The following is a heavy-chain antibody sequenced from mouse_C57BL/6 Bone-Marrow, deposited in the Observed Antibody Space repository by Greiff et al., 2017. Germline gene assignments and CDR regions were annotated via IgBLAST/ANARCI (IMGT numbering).Heavy chain of an antibody. CDR3: ARHLYYSSSFYWYFDV. V-gene: IGHV1-39*01. J-gene: IGHJ1*03. CDR1: GYSFTDYH. D-gene: IGHD1-1*01. CDR2: INPNYGTT. Sequence: VQLQQSGPELVKPGASVKISCKASGYSFTDYHMNWVQQSNGKSLEWIGVINPNYGTTSYNQTFKGTATLTVDQSSSTAYMQLNSLTSGVSAVYYCARHLYYSSSFYWYFDVWGTGTTVTVAS.